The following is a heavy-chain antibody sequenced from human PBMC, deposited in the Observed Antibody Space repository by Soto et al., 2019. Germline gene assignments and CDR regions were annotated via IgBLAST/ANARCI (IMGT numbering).Heavy chain of an antibody. V-gene: IGHV4-31*03. CDR2: IYYSGST. J-gene: IGHJ5*02. CDR3: ARGRVGATVWFDP. Sequence: QVQLQESGPGLVKPSQTLSLTCTVSGGSISSGGYYWSWIRQHPGKGLEWIGYIYYSGSTYYNPSLKSRVXXSXDXXKNQFSLKLSSVTAADTAVYYCARGRVGATVWFDPWGQGTLVTVSS. CDR1: GGSISSGGYY. D-gene: IGHD1-26*01.